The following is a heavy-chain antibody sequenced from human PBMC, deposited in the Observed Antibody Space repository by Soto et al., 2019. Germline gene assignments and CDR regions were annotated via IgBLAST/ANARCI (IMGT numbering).Heavy chain of an antibody. CDR2: INHSGST. CDR1: GGSFSGYY. D-gene: IGHD1-7*01. J-gene: IGHJ6*03. CDR3: ARRRRYNWNSYYMDV. Sequence: SETLSLTCAVYGGSFSGYYWSWIRQPPGKGLEWIGEINHSGSTNYNPSLKSRVTISVDTSKNQFSLKLSSVTAADTAVYYCARRRRYNWNSYYMDVWGKGTTVTVS. V-gene: IGHV4-34*01.